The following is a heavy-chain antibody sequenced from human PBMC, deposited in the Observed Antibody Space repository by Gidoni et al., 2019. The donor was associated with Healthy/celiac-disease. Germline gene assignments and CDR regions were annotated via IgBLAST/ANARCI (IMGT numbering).Heavy chain of an antibody. J-gene: IGHJ4*02. Sequence: QLQLQESGPGLVKPSETLSLTCTVSGGSISSSSYYWGWIRQPPGKGLEWIGSIYYSGSTYYNPSLKSRVTISVDTSKNQFSLKLSSVTAADTAVYYCARHKRVQGAFYGIWGQGTLVTVSS. CDR2: IYYSGST. CDR1: GGSISSSSYY. V-gene: IGHV4-39*01. CDR3: ARHKRVQGAFYGI. D-gene: IGHD3-10*01.